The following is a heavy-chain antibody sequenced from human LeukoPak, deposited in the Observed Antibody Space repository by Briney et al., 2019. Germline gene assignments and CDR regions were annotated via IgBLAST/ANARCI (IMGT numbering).Heavy chain of an antibody. CDR1: GFTFDDYA. Sequence: GGSLRLSCAASGFTFDDYAMHWVRQAPGKGLEWVSLISGDGGSTYYADSVKGRFTISRDNSKNSLYLQINSLRTEDTALYYCAKDMSYYYDSSGYFETPGYWGQGTLVTVSS. D-gene: IGHD3-22*01. CDR2: ISGDGGST. J-gene: IGHJ4*02. CDR3: AKDMSYYYDSSGYFETPGY. V-gene: IGHV3-43*02.